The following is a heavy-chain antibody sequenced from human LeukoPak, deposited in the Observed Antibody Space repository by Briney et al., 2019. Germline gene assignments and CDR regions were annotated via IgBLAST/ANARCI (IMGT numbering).Heavy chain of an antibody. CDR2: IYHSGST. V-gene: IGHV4-4*02. CDR1: GGSISSSNW. D-gene: IGHD6-13*01. Sequence: SETLSLTCAVSGGSISSSNWWSWVRQPPGKGLEWIGEIYHSGSTNYNPSLKSRVTISVDTSKNQFSLKLSSVTAADTAVYYCARGCSSSWYWYYYYYMDVWGKGTTVTVSS. J-gene: IGHJ6*03. CDR3: ARGCSSSWYWYYYYYMDV.